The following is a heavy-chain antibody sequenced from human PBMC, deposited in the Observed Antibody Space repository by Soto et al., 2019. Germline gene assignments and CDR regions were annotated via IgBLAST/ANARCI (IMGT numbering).Heavy chain of an antibody. Sequence: QVQLVESGGGVVKPGRSLRLSCAASGFTFSSYGMHWVRQAPGKGLEWVAVIWYDGSNKYYADSVKGRFTISRDNSKNTLYLQMNSLRAEDTAVYYCARNRGIAVDWFDPWGQGTLVTVSS. V-gene: IGHV3-33*01. J-gene: IGHJ5*02. CDR2: IWYDGSNK. D-gene: IGHD6-19*01. CDR1: GFTFSSYG. CDR3: ARNRGIAVDWFDP.